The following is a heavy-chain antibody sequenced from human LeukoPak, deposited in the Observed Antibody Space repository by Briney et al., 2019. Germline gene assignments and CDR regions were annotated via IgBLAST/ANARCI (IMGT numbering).Heavy chain of an antibody. CDR1: GFAFRSHS. V-gene: IGHV3-21*01. J-gene: IGHJ4*02. Sequence: GGSLRLSCAASGFAFRSHSMSWVRQSPGKGLEWVSSVSGGGSQIYHADSMKGRFTISRDNAKNSLFLQMSSLRAEDTAVYYCARDFRTQLDGYSPPYHFDYWGQGALVTVSS. CDR2: VSGGGSQI. D-gene: IGHD5-24*01. CDR3: ARDFRTQLDGYSPPYHFDY.